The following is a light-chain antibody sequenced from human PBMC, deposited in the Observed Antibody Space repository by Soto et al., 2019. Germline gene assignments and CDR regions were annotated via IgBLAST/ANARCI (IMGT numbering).Light chain of an antibody. CDR3: QQYGSSFT. CDR1: QSVSSSY. V-gene: IGKV3-20*01. Sequence: EIVLTQSPGTLSLSPGERATLSCRASQSVSSSYLAWYQQKPGQPPRLLIYGASNRATGIPDRFSGSGSGTDFTLTISRLEPEDFAVYYCQQYGSSFTFGPGTKVDIK. CDR2: GAS. J-gene: IGKJ3*01.